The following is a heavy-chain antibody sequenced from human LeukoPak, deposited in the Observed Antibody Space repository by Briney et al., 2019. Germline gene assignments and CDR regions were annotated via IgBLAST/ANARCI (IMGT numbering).Heavy chain of an antibody. D-gene: IGHD6-13*01. CDR1: GYTFTSYG. CDR2: ISAYNGNT. V-gene: IGHV1-18*01. Sequence: ASVKVSCKASGYTFTSYGISWVRQAPGQGLEWMGWISAYNGNTSYAQKLQGRVTMTTDTSTSTAYMELSRLRSDDTAVYYCASHIAAAGTSPNFDYWGQGTLVTVSS. CDR3: ASHIAAAGTSPNFDY. J-gene: IGHJ4*02.